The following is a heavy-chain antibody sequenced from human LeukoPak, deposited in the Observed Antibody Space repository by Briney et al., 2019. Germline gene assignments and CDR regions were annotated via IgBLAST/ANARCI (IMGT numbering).Heavy chain of an antibody. CDR2: INTNTGNP. CDR3: ARSEYCSGGSCYFSDYYYMDV. Sequence: GASVKVSCKASGYTFTSYAMNWVRQAPGQGLEWMGWINTNTGNPTYAQGFTGRFVFSLDTSVSTAYLQISSLKAEDTAVYYCARSEYCSGGSCYFSDYYYMDVWGKGTTVTVSS. V-gene: IGHV7-4-1*02. CDR1: GYTFTSYA. D-gene: IGHD2-15*01. J-gene: IGHJ6*03.